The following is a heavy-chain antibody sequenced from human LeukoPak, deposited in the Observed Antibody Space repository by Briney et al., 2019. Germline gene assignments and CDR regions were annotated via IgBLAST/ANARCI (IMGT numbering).Heavy chain of an antibody. CDR1: GGTFRSYA. CDR3: ARKDSSSWYFDY. J-gene: IGHJ4*02. Sequence: ASVKVSCKASGGTFRSYAISWVRQAPGQGLEWMGGIIPIFGTANYAQKFQGRVTITADESTSTAYMELSSLRSEDTAVYYCARKDSSSWYFDYWGQGTLVTVSS. D-gene: IGHD6-13*01. CDR2: IIPIFGTA. V-gene: IGHV1-69*13.